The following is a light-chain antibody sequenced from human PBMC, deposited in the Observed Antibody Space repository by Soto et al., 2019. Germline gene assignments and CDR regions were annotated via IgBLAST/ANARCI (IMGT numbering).Light chain of an antibody. J-gene: IGKJ4*01. CDR2: WAS. CDR3: QQYYRTPIT. Sequence: DIVMTQSPDSLTVSLGERATINCRSSQSVLYSSNNKNYLAWYQHKPGQPPKLLIYWASTRDSGVPDRFSGSGSGTDFTLTISCLQAEDVAVYSCQQYYRTPITFGGGTKVDIK. V-gene: IGKV4-1*01. CDR1: QSVLYSSNNKNY.